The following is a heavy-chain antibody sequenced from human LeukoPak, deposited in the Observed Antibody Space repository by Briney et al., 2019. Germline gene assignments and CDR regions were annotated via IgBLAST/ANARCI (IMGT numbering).Heavy chain of an antibody. J-gene: IGHJ4*02. CDR3: AREGGPYRPLDY. Sequence: KTSETLSLTCGVSGGSITNTNYWTWVRQPPGKGLEWFGEVNLQGSTNYNPSLMGQVAISVDTSENHISLQLTSVTAADTAVYYCAREGGPYRPLDYSGQGTLVTVSS. CDR2: VNLQGST. CDR1: GGSITNTNY. V-gene: IGHV4-4*02.